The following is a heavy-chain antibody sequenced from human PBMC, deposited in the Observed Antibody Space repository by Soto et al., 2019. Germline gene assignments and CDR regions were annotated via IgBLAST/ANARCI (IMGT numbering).Heavy chain of an antibody. CDR2: IDPTDSYT. CDR3: ARGALHCSGGTCYSGYFDL. Sequence: GESLKISCHGSGYSLTIYWITWVRQMPGKGLEWMGRIDPTDSYTKYSPSFQGHVTMSVDKSINTAYLQWSSLRASDTAMYYCARGALHCSGGTCYSGYFDLWGRGTLVTVSS. V-gene: IGHV5-10-1*01. CDR1: GYSLTIYW. J-gene: IGHJ2*01. D-gene: IGHD2-15*01.